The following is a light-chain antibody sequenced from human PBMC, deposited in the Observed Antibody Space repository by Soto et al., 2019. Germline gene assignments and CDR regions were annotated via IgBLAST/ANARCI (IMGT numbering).Light chain of an antibody. CDR1: SSDVGGYGY. CDR2: EVS. J-gene: IGLJ1*01. Sequence: QSALTQPASVSGSPGQSITISCTGTSSDVGGYGYVSWYQQHPGKAPKLIIYEVSNRPSGVSNRFSGSKSGNTASLTTSGLQAEDEADYYCNSYTSKSTGVFGTGTKVTVL. CDR3: NSYTSKSTGV. V-gene: IGLV2-14*01.